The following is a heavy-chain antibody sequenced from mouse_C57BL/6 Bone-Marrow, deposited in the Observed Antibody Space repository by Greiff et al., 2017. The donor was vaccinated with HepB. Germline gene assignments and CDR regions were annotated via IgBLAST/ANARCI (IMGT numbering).Heavy chain of an antibody. V-gene: IGHV1-15*01. CDR1: GYTFTDYE. CDR3: TRGFITTGFDY. CDR2: IDPETGGT. D-gene: IGHD1-1*01. Sequence: QVHVKQSGAELVRPGASVTLSCKASGYTFTDYEMHWVKQTPVHGLEWIGAIDPETGGTAYNQKFKGKAILTADKSSSTAYMELRSLTSEDSAVYYCTRGFITTGFDYWGQGTTLTVSS. J-gene: IGHJ2*01.